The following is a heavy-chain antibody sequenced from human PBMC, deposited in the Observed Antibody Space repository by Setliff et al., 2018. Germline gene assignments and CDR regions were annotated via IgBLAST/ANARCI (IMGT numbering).Heavy chain of an antibody. D-gene: IGHD2-2*01. V-gene: IGHV4-38-2*01. CDR3: RLANCSKNCEEALDY. CDR1: GYSISSGHF. Sequence: SETLSLTCGVSGYSISSGHFWGWIRQTPGKGLEWIGSFSYSGNPHYHPSLRSRVTISGDTSKKQFSLKLNSVTAADTAVYYFRLANCSKNCEEALDYWSQGTLVTVSS. J-gene: IGHJ4*02. CDR2: FSYSGNP.